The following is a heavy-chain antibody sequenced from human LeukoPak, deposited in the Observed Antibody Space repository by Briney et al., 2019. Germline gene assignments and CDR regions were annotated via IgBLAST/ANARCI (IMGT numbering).Heavy chain of an antibody. Sequence: TGGSLRLSCAASGFTFSSYAMSWVRQAPGKGLEWVAAISGSGGSTYHADSLKGRFTISRDNSKNTLYLQMNSLRAEDTAVYYCARKDSSSWVFDYWGQGTLVTVSS. CDR1: GFTFSSYA. CDR3: ARKDSSSWVFDY. J-gene: IGHJ4*02. CDR2: ISGSGGST. V-gene: IGHV3-23*01. D-gene: IGHD6-13*01.